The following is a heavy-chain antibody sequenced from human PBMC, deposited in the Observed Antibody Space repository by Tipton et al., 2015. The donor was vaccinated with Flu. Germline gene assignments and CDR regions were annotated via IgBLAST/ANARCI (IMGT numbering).Heavy chain of an antibody. CDR2: ISYDGSNK. J-gene: IGHJ4*02. V-gene: IGHV3-30-3*01. Sequence: TASGFTFSSYAMHWVRQAPGKGLEWVAVISYDGSNKYYADSVKGRFTISRDNSKNTLYLQMNSLRAEDTAVYYCARDLRGDGYNSPLGYWGQGTLVTVSS. CDR1: GFTFSSYA. CDR3: ARDLRGDGYNSPLGY. D-gene: IGHD5-24*01.